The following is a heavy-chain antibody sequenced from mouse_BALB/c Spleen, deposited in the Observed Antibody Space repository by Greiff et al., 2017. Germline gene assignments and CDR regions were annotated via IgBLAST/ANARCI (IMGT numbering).Heavy chain of an antibody. V-gene: IGHV2-2*02. D-gene: IGHD2-1*01. CDR2: IWSGGST. CDR1: GFSLTSYG. CDR3: ARKWGNNYYAMDY. Sequence: VQVVESGPGLVQPSQSLSITCTVSGFSLTSYGVHWVRQSPGKGLEWLGVIWSGGSTDYNAAFISRLSISKDNSKSQVFFKMNSLQANDTAIYYCARKWGNNYYAMDYWGQGTSVTVSS. J-gene: IGHJ4*01.